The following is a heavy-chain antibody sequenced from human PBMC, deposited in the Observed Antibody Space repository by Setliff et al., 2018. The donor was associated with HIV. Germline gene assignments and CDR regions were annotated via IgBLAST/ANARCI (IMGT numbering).Heavy chain of an antibody. CDR1: GFAFSASA. V-gene: IGHV3-23*01. CDR2: ITDSGAGT. Sequence: GGSLRLSCAASGFAFSASAMSWVRQAPGKGLEWVTDITDSGAGTFYPDPVRGRFTISRDNAKNTLYLQMNSLRVEDTAVYFCARRDSDNGHNYYYVGVWGKGTTVTVSS. D-gene: IGHD2-15*01. CDR3: ARRDSDNGHNYYYVGV. J-gene: IGHJ6*03.